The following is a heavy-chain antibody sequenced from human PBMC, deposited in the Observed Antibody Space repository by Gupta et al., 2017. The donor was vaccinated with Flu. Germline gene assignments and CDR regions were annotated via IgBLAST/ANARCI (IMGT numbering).Heavy chain of an antibody. Sequence: EVQLVESGGGLVKPGGSLRLSCAASGFTFSNYRMNWVRQAPGKGLEWVSSISSGSSYIYYTDSVKGRFAISRDNGKNSLYLQMNSLRVEDTAVYYCAKDGVGGSSMDFDYWGQGTLVTVSS. CDR3: AKDGVGGSSMDFDY. CDR1: GFTFSNYR. D-gene: IGHD2-8*01. J-gene: IGHJ4*02. CDR2: ISSGSSYI. V-gene: IGHV3-21*06.